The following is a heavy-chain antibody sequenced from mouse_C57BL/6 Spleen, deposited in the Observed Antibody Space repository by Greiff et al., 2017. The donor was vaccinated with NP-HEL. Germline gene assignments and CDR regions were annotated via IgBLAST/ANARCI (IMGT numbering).Heavy chain of an antibody. CDR3: AIDYGNSFFAY. CDR1: GYTFTSYW. Sequence: QVHVKQPGAELVKPGASVKVSCKASGYTFTSYWMHWVKQRPAQGLEWIGRIHPSDSDTNYNQKFKGKATLTVDKSSSTAYMQLSSLTSEDSAVYYCAIDYGNSFFAYWGQGTLVTVSA. D-gene: IGHD2-1*01. V-gene: IGHV1-74*01. CDR2: IHPSDSDT. J-gene: IGHJ3*01.